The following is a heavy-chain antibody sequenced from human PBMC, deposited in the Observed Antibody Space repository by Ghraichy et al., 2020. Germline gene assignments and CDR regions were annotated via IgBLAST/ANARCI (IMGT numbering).Heavy chain of an antibody. Sequence: SVKVSCKASGGTFSSYAISWVRQAPGQGLEWMGGIIPIFGTANYAQKFQGRVTITADESTSTAYMELSSLRSEDTAVYYCAREVGIVVIPAAHPPYYFDYSGQRSLVTVSS. D-gene: IGHD2-2*03. CDR3: AREVGIVVIPAAHPPYYFDY. J-gene: IGHJ4*02. CDR2: IIPIFGTA. CDR1: GGTFSSYA. V-gene: IGHV1-69*13.